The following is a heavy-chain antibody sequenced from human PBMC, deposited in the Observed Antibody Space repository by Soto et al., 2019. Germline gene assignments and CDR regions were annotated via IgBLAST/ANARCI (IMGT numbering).Heavy chain of an antibody. CDR2: ISSSSSYI. D-gene: IGHD6-13*01. V-gene: IGHV3-21*01. CDR1: GFTFSGYT. J-gene: IGHJ4*02. Sequence: GGSLRLSCAASGFTFSGYTMNWVRQAPGKGLEWVSSISSSSSYIYYADSVKGRFTISRDNTKNSLYLQMNSLRAEDTAVYYCARSYDSSSWSTSDYWGQGTLVAVSS. CDR3: ARSYDSSSWSTSDY.